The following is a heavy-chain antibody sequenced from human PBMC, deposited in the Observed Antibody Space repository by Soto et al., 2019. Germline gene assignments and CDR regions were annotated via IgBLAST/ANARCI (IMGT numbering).Heavy chain of an antibody. D-gene: IGHD1-26*01. CDR3: TRGEWGRYFDL. CDR2: IKQDGSEK. Sequence: EVQLVESGGGLVQPGGSLRLSCAASGFTFNTYWMKWVRQAPGKGLEWVADIKQDGSEKYYVDSVKGRFTISRDNAKSSLYLQMNTLRAEDTAVYYCTRGEWGRYFDLWGRGTLVSVSS. CDR1: GFTFNTYW. V-gene: IGHV3-7*05. J-gene: IGHJ2*01.